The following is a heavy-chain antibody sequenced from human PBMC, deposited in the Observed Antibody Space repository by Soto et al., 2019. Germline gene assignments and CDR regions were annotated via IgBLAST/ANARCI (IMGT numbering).Heavy chain of an antibody. CDR3: AKEAKSITMMANAFDI. CDR2: ISYDGSNK. D-gene: IGHD3-22*01. V-gene: IGHV3-30*18. J-gene: IGHJ3*02. CDR1: GFPFSSYC. Sequence: PGGSLRLSSTASGFPFSSYCMHWVRQAPGKGLEWVAVISYDGSNKYYADSVKGRFTISRDNSKNTLYLQMNSLRAEDTAVYYCAKEAKSITMMANAFDIWGQGTMVTVSS.